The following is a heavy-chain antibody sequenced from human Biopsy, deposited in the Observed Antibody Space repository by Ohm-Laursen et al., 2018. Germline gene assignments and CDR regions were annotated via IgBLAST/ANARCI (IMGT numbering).Heavy chain of an antibody. CDR3: ARALDYYDPYYYYAMDV. Sequence: GTLSLTCAVYGGSFSGYYWTWIRQPPGKGLEWIGEINHRGSASYNPSLKSRITVLVDTSKSQFSLKLRSVSAADTAVYFCARALDYYDPYYYYAMDVWGQGTSVTVSS. V-gene: IGHV4-34*01. D-gene: IGHD3-16*01. CDR2: INHRGSA. J-gene: IGHJ6*02. CDR1: GGSFSGYY.